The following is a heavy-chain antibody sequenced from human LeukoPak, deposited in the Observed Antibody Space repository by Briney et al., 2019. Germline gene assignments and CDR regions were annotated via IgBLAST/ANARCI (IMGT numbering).Heavy chain of an antibody. J-gene: IGHJ6*03. CDR1: GGSFSGYY. D-gene: IGHD3-10*01. V-gene: IGHV4-34*01. CDR3: ARDTGMVRGAYYYYYMDV. CDR2: INHSGST. Sequence: SETLSLTYAVYGGSFSGYYWSWIRQPPGKGLEWIGEINHSGSTNYNPSLKSRVTMSVDTSKNQFSLKLSSVTAADTAVYYCARDTGMVRGAYYYYYMDVWGKGTTVTISS.